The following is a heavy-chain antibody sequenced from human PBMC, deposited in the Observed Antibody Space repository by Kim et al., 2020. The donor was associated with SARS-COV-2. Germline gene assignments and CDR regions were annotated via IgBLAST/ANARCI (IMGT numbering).Heavy chain of an antibody. Sequence: SQTLSLSCTVSGGSISSYYWSWIRQPPGKGLEWIGYIYYSGSTNYNPSLKSRVTISVDTSKNQFSLKLSSVTAADTAVYYCARAGMTTVMRGFDYWGQGTLVTVSS. CDR3: ARAGMTTVMRGFDY. J-gene: IGHJ4*02. D-gene: IGHD4-17*01. V-gene: IGHV4-59*13. CDR1: GGSISSYY. CDR2: IYYSGST.